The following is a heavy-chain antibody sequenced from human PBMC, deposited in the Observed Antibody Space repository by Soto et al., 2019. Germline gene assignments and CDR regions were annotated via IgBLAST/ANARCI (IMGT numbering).Heavy chain of an antibody. J-gene: IGHJ3*02. CDR1: GFTFSNYW. CDR2: INTDGSRT. CDR3: ARPKGTGSSAFDI. D-gene: IGHD1-1*01. Sequence: EVQLVESGGDLVQSGGSLRLSCAASGFTFSNYWMHWVRQAPGKGLVGVSRINTDGSRTDYADSVKGRFTISRDNAKNTLYLQMNSLRAEDTAVYYCARPKGTGSSAFDIWGQGTRVTVSS. V-gene: IGHV3-74*01.